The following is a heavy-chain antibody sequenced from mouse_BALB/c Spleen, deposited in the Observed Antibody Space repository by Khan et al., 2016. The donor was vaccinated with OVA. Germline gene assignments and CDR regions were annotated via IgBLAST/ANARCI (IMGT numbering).Heavy chain of an antibody. CDR3: EMSGAMDC. J-gene: IGHJ4*01. V-gene: IGHV5-15*02. CDR1: GFTFSDYG. Sequence: EVELVESGGGLVQPGGSRKLSCAASGFTFSDYGMAWVRQAPGKGPEWVAFISNLAHSIYYADTVTGRFTISRENAKNTLYLEMSSLRSEDTAMYQCEMSGAMDCWGQGTPVTVSS. CDR2: ISNLAHSI.